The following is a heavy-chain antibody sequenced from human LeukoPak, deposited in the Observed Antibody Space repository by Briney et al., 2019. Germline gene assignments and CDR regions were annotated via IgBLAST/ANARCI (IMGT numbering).Heavy chain of an antibody. CDR3: AREKPELDY. CDR2: ISSSGSTI. V-gene: IGHV3-48*03. J-gene: IGHJ4*02. CDR1: GFTFSSYE. Sequence: GGSLRLSCAASGFTFSSYEMNWVRQAPGKGLEWVSYISSSGSTIYYADSVKGRFTISRDNAKNSLYLQMKSLRVEDTAVYYCAREKPELDYWGQGTLVTVSS.